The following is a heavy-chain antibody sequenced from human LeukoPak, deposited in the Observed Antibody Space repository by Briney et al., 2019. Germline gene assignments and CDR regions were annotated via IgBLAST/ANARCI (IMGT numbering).Heavy chain of an antibody. Sequence: SETLSLTCTVSGGSISSSSYYWGWIRQPPGKGLEWIGSIYYSGSTTYNPSLKSRVTISVDTSKNQFSLKLSSVTAADTAVYYCARHVAHMGYVWGSAEIDYWGQGTLVTVSS. V-gene: IGHV4-39*01. CDR2: IYYSGST. CDR1: GGSISSSSYY. CDR3: ARHVAHMGYVWGSAEIDY. J-gene: IGHJ4*02. D-gene: IGHD3-16*01.